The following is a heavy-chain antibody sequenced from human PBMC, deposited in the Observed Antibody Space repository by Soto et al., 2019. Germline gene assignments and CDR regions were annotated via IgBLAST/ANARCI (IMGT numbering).Heavy chain of an antibody. Sequence: AAVKVSCKASGYTFTSYYMHWVRQAPGLGLEWMGIINPSGGSTSYAQKFQGRVTMTRDTSTSTVYMELSSLRSEDTAVYYCAREKGIRYCSSTSCYPNAFDIWGQGTRVTVSS. CDR3: AREKGIRYCSSTSCYPNAFDI. CDR1: GYTFTSYY. D-gene: IGHD2-2*01. CDR2: INPSGGST. J-gene: IGHJ3*02. V-gene: IGHV1-46*01.